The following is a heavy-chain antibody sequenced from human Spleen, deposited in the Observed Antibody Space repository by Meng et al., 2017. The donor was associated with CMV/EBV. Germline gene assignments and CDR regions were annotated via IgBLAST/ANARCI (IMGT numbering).Heavy chain of an antibody. D-gene: IGHD6-19*01. J-gene: IGHJ6*02. CDR3: ARGEVAAAYYYGMDV. CDR1: GYTFTGYY. V-gene: IGHV1-2*02. Sequence: ASVKVSCKASGYTFTGYYMHWVRQAPGQGLEWMGWINPNNGVTYYTQNFQGRVTMTRDTSNSTAYMELSRLRSDDTAVYYCARGEVAAAYYYGMDVWGQGTTVTVSS. CDR2: INPNNGVT.